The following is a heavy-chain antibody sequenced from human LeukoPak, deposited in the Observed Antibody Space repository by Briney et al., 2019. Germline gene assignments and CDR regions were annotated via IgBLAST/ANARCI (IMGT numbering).Heavy chain of an antibody. CDR3: AKLVLTGYCSSTSCPNWFDP. CDR1: GFSVRSNY. D-gene: IGHD2-2*01. V-gene: IGHV3-53*01. J-gene: IGHJ5*02. Sequence: AGGSLRLSCAASGFSVRSNYMTWVRQAPGKGLEWVSVIYSGGGTHYADSVKGRFTISRDNSKNTLYLQMNSLRAEDTAVYYCAKLVLTGYCSSTSCPNWFDPWGQGTLVTVSS. CDR2: IYSGGGT.